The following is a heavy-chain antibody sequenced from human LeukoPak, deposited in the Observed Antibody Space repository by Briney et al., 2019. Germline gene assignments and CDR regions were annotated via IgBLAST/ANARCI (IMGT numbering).Heavy chain of an antibody. D-gene: IGHD6-19*01. Sequence: SETLSLTCTVSGGSISSYYWSWLRQPPGKGLEWIGYIYYSGSTNYNPSLKSRVTISVDTSKNQFSLKLSSVTAADTAVYYCARDYSSGSRGWFDPWGQGTLVTVSS. CDR2: IYYSGST. J-gene: IGHJ5*02. V-gene: IGHV4-59*01. CDR3: ARDYSSGSRGWFDP. CDR1: GGSISSYY.